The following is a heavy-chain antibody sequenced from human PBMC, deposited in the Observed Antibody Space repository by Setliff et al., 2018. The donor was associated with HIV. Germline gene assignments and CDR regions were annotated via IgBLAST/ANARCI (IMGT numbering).Heavy chain of an antibody. CDR3: ARGGPARVALLYWFDP. V-gene: IGHV1-46*01. D-gene: IGHD2-21*01. CDR1: GHTFANSY. J-gene: IGHJ5*02. CDR2: MNPNDGGT. Sequence: GASVKVSCKASGHTFANSYLHWVRQGPGQGLEWMGIMNPNDGGTQYAQNFRGRVSMTRDTSTTTVYMELYSLRSEDTAVYYCARGGPARVALLYWFDPWGQGTLVTVSS.